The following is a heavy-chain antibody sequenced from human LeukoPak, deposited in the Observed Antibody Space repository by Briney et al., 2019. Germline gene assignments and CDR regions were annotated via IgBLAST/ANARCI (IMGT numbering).Heavy chain of an antibody. CDR2: VSYNGNT. Sequence: PSETLSLTRTVSGGSISGYYWTWIRHPPGKGLDWIGFVSYNGNTRYNPSLKSRVTISVDTSENQFSLNLTSVTAADTAVYYCARVNPLYGGYHFDFWGQGSLVTVSS. J-gene: IGHJ4*02. CDR1: GGSISGYY. V-gene: IGHV4-59*01. CDR3: ARVNPLYGGYHFDF. D-gene: IGHD4-17*01.